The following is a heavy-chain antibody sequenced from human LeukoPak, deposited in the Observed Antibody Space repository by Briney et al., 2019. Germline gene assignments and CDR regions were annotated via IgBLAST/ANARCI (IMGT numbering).Heavy chain of an antibody. D-gene: IGHD2-15*01. V-gene: IGHV1-46*01. CDR2: INPSGGNT. Sequence: GASVKVSCKASGYIFTSYYMHWVRQAPGQGLEWMGIINPSGGNTTYAQKFQGRVTMTRDMSTRTAYMELSSLRSEDTAVYYCARDNDSRDPTHFDYWGQGTLVTVSS. CDR3: ARDNDSRDPTHFDY. CDR1: GYIFTSYY. J-gene: IGHJ4*02.